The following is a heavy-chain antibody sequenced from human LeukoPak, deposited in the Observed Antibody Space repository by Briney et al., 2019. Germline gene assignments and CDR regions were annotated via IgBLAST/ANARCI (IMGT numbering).Heavy chain of an antibody. CDR3: AKVMHPGSTLGSWVY. J-gene: IGHJ4*02. V-gene: IGHV3-23*01. CDR2: ISGSGSST. D-gene: IGHD1-7*01. CDR1: GIIFGNFW. Sequence: GGSLRLSCAASGIIFGNFWMSWVRQGPGKGLEWVSGISGSGSSTYYADSVKGRFTISRDNSKNTLYLQMNSLRAEDTAVYYCAKVMHPGSTLGSWVYWGQGTLVTVSS.